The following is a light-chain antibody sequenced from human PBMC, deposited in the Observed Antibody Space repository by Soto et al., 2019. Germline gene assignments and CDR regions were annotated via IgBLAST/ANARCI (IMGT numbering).Light chain of an antibody. J-gene: IGLJ1*01. V-gene: IGLV2-8*01. CDR2: EVS. CDR1: SSDVGGYNY. CDR3: SSYAGSNIYV. Sequence: QSVLTQPPSASGSPGQSVTISCTGTSSDVGGYNYVSWYQQHRGKAPKLMIYEVSKRPSGVPDRFSGSKSGNTASLTVSGLQAEDEAIYYCSSYAGSNIYVFGTGTRVTV.